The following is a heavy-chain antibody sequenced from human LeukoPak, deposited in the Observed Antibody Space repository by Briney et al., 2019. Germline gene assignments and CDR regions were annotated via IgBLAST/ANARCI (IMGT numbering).Heavy chain of an antibody. CDR1: GGSISTDY. D-gene: IGHD3-10*01. CDR3: ARLTANYFGDERVSYLDQ. V-gene: IGHV4-59*08. CDR2: IYYSGST. Sequence: PSETLSLTCTVSGGSISTDYWSWIRQPPGKGLEWIGYIYYSGSTNYNPSLKSRVTMSVDTSKNQFSLKLSSVTAADTAVFYCARLTANYFGDERVSYLDQWGQGTLVTVSS. J-gene: IGHJ4*02.